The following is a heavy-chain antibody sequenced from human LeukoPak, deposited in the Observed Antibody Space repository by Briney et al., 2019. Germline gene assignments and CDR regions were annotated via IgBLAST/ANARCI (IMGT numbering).Heavy chain of an antibody. J-gene: IGHJ4*02. CDR1: GFTFSSYA. V-gene: IGHV3-64*01. Sequence: GGSLRLSCAAPGFTFSSYAMHWVRQAPGKGLEYVSAISNNGDSTYYANSVKGRFTISRDNAKNSLYLQMNSLRAEDTALYYCARGSYYFDYWGQGTLVTVSS. CDR2: ISNNGDST. CDR3: ARGSYYFDY.